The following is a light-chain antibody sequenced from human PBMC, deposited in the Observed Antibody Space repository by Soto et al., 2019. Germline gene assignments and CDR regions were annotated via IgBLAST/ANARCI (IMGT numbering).Light chain of an antibody. V-gene: IGLV2-14*01. J-gene: IGLJ1*01. CDR1: SGAVGADNY. CDR2: DVT. CDR3: CSYTGSGALFV. Sequence: QSVLTQPASVSVSPGQSITISCTGTSGAVGADNYVYWYQQHPGRAPRLLIYDVTNRPSGVSNRFSGSKSGNTASLAISGLHAEDEADYYYCSYTGSGALFVFGTGTKVTVL.